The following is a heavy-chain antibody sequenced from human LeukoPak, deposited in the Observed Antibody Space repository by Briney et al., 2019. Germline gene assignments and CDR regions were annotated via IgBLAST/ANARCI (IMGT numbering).Heavy chain of an antibody. CDR3: ARRPYYYYYMDV. J-gene: IGHJ6*03. CDR1: GYSISSDYY. V-gene: IGHV4-38-2*01. D-gene: IGHD6-6*01. Sequence: SETLSLXCAVSGYSISSDYYWGWIRLPPGKGLEWIGTIYHSGSAYYNPSLKSRVTLLVDTSNNQFSLRLSSVTATDTAVYYCARRPYYYYYMDVWGKGTTVTVSS. CDR2: IYHSGSA.